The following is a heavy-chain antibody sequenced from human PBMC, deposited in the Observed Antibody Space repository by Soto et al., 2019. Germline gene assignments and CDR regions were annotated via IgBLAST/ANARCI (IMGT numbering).Heavy chain of an antibody. CDR2: LYGNGGGV. CDR1: GFTFSDYA. V-gene: IGHV3-23*01. Sequence: PGGSLRLSCAASGFTFSDYAIIWIRQVPGKGLQWVSGLYGNGGGVHYADSVKGRFTISRDNSAYSAYLQMNNLRVEDTAVYYCARDAAPFDGIWLARDWGQGTVVTVSS. CDR3: ARDAAPFDGIWLARD. D-gene: IGHD3-9*01. J-gene: IGHJ4*02.